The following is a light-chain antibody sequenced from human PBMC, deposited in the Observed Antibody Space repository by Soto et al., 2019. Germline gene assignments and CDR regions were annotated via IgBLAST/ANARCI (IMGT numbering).Light chain of an antibody. CDR3: SSYAGSNFYV. CDR1: SSDVGGYNY. J-gene: IGLJ1*01. Sequence: QSALTQRPSASGSPGQSVTISCTGTSSDVGGYNYDSWYQHHPGKAPKFIIYDVSKRPSGVPDRFSGSKSGNTASLTVSGLQAEDDGDYYCSSYAGSNFYVFGTGTKLTVL. CDR2: DVS. V-gene: IGLV2-8*01.